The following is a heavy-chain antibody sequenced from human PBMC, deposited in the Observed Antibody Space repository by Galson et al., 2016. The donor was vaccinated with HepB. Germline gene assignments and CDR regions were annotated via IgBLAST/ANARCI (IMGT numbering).Heavy chain of an antibody. D-gene: IGHD5-12*01. CDR2: IRRDATQN. J-gene: IGHJ3*02. CDR3: ARDLTPSFDSGTYYDAFDI. CDR1: GFTFSSYW. Sequence: SLRLSCAASGFTFSSYWMTWVRQTPGQGLEWVANIRRDATQNNYVDSVKGRFTISRDNAKNSLFLQMNSLRAEDTAVYYCARDLTPSFDSGTYYDAFDIWGQGTMVTVSS. V-gene: IGHV3-7*01.